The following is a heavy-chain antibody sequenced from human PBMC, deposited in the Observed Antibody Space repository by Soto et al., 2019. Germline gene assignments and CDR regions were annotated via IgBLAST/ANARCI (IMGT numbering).Heavy chain of an antibody. CDR2: IYNSGSP. D-gene: IGHD2-8*01. CDR3: ARQMGYCTTISGHAGPLYYYMDV. J-gene: IGHJ6*03. CDR1: GGSISSYH. Sequence: QVQLQESGPGLVKPSETLSLSCTVSGGSISSYHWTWIRQPPGKGLEWIGLIYNSGSPNYNPSLKSRVTISLDTSKNQFSLKLTSVTTADTAVYYCARQMGYCTTISGHAGPLYYYMDVWGKGTTVTVSS. V-gene: IGHV4-59*01.